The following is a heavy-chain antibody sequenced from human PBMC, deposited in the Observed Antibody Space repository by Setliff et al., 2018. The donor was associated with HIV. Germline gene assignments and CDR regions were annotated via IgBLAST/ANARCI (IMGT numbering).Heavy chain of an antibody. CDR2: IYYSGNS. V-gene: IGHV4-39*01. Sequence: SETLSLTCTVSGGSIGGSTYYWGWVRQTPGKGLEWIGSIYYSGNSYYNPSLQSRVTISVDTSKNQFSLKLSSVSAADTAVYYCARSRTSSGYYGVTGYGMDVWGQGTTVTVSS. CDR3: ARSRTSSGYYGVTGYGMDV. D-gene: IGHD3-22*01. J-gene: IGHJ6*02. CDR1: GGSIGGSTYY.